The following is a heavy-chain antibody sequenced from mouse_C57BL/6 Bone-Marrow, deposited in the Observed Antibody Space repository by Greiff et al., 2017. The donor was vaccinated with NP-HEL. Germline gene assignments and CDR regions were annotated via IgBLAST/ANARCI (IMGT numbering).Heavy chain of an antibody. V-gene: IGHV1-18*01. D-gene: IGHD2-3*01. CDR3: ARWGWLLRAWFAY. CDR2: INPNNGGT. Sequence: DVQLQESGPELVKPGASVKIPCKASGYTFTDYNMDWVKQSHGKSLEWIGDINPNNGGTIYNQKFKGKATLTVDKSSSTAYMELRSLTSEDTAVYYCARWGWLLRAWFAYWGQGTLVTVSA. J-gene: IGHJ3*01. CDR1: GYTFTDYN.